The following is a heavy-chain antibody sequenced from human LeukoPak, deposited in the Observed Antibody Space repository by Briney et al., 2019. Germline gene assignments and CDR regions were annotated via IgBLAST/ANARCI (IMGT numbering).Heavy chain of an antibody. CDR2: ISSSSSYI. CDR3: AREKRGWFDP. J-gene: IGHJ5*02. V-gene: IGHV3-21*01. Sequence: GGSLRLSCAASGFTFSSYSMNWVRQAPGKGLDWVSSISSSSSYIYYADSVKGRFTISRDNAKNSLYLQMNSLRAEDTAVYYCAREKRGWFDPWGQGTLVTVSS. CDR1: GFTFSSYS.